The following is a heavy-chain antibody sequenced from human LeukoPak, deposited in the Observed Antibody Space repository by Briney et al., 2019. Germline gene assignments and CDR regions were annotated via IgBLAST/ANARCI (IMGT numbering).Heavy chain of an antibody. Sequence: GGSLRLSCAASGFTFNNYWMHWVRQAPGKGLLWVSRINTDGSGTNYADSVKGRFTISRDNAKNSLYLQMNSLRAEDTAVYYCARVDEGRNGVTVGYWGQGTLVTVSS. D-gene: IGHD2-8*01. J-gene: IGHJ4*02. CDR1: GFTFNNYW. V-gene: IGHV3-74*01. CDR2: INTDGSGT. CDR3: ARVDEGRNGVTVGY.